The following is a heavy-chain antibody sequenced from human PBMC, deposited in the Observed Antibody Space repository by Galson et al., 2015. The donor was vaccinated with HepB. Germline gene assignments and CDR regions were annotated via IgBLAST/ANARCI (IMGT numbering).Heavy chain of an antibody. J-gene: IGHJ5*02. CDR1: GYTFTGYY. D-gene: IGHD2-2*01. CDR3: ARGKRVVVPAGNYNWFDP. V-gene: IGHV1-2*02. CDR2: INPNSGGT. Sequence: SVKVSCKASGYTFTGYYMHWVRQAPGQGLEWMGWINPNSGGTNYAQKFQGRVTMTRDTSISTAYMELSRLRSDDTAVYYCARGKRVVVPAGNYNWFDPWGQGTLVTVSS.